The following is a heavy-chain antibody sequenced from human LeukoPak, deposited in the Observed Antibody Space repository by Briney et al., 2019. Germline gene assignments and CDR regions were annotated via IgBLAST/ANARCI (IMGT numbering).Heavy chain of an antibody. CDR2: ISAYNGNT. V-gene: IGHV1-18*01. CDR1: GYTFTSYG. D-gene: IGHD2-2*01. CDR3: GRAGVPAANRFLVP. Sequence: GASVKVSCKASGYTFTSYGISWVRQAPGQGLEWMGWISAYNGNTNYAQTLQGRVTMTTDTSTSTAYMELRSLRSDETAVYYWGRAGVPAANRFLVPLGQGTLVTVSS. J-gene: IGHJ5*02.